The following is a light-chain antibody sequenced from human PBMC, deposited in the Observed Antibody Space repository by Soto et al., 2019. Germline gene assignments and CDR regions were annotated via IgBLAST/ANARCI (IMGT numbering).Light chain of an antibody. Sequence: VLTQSPGTLSLSPGERTSLSCRASQSVGNNLAWYQQKPGQAPRLLIYGAYTRATGIPARFSGSGSGTDFTLTISSLQSEDFAVYYCQHYNYWPPKTFGQGTKVDIK. J-gene: IGKJ1*01. CDR1: QSVGNN. CDR3: QHYNYWPPKT. V-gene: IGKV3-15*01. CDR2: GAY.